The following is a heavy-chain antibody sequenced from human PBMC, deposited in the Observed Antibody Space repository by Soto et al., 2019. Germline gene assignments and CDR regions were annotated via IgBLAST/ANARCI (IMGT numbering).Heavy chain of an antibody. CDR2: ISAYNGNT. CDR3: ARVAPRIQLAGGEFDY. Sequence: ASVKVSCKASGYTFTSYGISWVRQAPGQGLEWMGWISAYNGNTNYAQKLQGRVTMTTDTSTSTAYMELRSLRSDDTAVYYCARVAPRIQLAGGEFDYWGQGTLVTVSS. V-gene: IGHV1-18*01. D-gene: IGHD5-18*01. J-gene: IGHJ4*02. CDR1: GYTFTSYG.